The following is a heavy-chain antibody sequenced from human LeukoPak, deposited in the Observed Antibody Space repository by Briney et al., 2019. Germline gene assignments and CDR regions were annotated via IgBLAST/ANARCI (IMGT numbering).Heavy chain of an antibody. D-gene: IGHD3-16*01. V-gene: IGHV3-33*01. CDR1: GFTFSSYG. CDR3: AREYYDYVWGRGYGMDV. J-gene: IGHJ6*02. Sequence: PGGSLRLSCAASGFTFSSYGMHWVRQAPGKWLEWVAVIWYDGSNKYYADSVKGRFTISRDNSKNTLYLQMNSLRAEDTAVYYCAREYYDYVWGRGYGMDVWGQGTTVTVSS. CDR2: IWYDGSNK.